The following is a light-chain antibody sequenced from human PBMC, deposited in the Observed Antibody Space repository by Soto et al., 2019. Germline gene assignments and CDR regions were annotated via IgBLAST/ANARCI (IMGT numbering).Light chain of an antibody. J-gene: IGLJ1*01. Sequence: QSALAQPASVSGSPGQSITISCSASSSDVGAHNFVSWYQHHPVKAPKLMIYEVSNRPSGVSNRFSGSKSGNTASLTISGLQAEDEADYYCNSYTSSNTDVFGSGTKVTVL. V-gene: IGLV2-14*01. CDR1: SSDVGAHNF. CDR3: NSYTSSNTDV. CDR2: EVS.